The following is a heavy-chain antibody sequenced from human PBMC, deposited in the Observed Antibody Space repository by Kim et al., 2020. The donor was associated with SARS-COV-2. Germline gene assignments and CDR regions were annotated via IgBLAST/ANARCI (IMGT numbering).Heavy chain of an antibody. J-gene: IGHJ5*02. V-gene: IGHV4-59*01. Sequence: SETLSLTCTVAGGSISSYYWSWIRQPPGKGLEWIGYIYYSGSTNYNPSLKSRVTISVDTSKNQFSLKLSSVTAADTAVYYCASQPLYSRDGGGWFDPWGQGTLVTVSS. CDR1: GGSISSYY. CDR3: ASQPLYSRDGGGWFDP. D-gene: IGHD6-13*01. CDR2: IYYSGST.